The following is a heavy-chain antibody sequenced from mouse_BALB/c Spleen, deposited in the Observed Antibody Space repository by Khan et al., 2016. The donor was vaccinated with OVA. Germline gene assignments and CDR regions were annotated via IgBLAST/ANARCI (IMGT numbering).Heavy chain of an antibody. D-gene: IGHD2-4*01. V-gene: IGHV1S56*01. Sequence: VQLQQSGPELFPPCSFVKISFKASVYTFPRYDINWVMQRPGQGLEWIGWIYPGDDSTKYNEKFKDKATLTADKSSSTAYMQLSSLTSANSAVYFCAREGLRGVAMDYWGQGTSVTVSS. J-gene: IGHJ4*01. CDR1: VYTFPRYD. CDR3: AREGLRGVAMDY. CDR2: IYPGDDST.